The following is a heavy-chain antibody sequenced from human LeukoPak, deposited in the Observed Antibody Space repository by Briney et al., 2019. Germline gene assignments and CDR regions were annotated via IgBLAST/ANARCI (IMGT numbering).Heavy chain of an antibody. CDR2: ISYDGSNK. Sequence: GRSLRLSCAASGFTFSSYAMHWVRQAPGKGLEWVAVISYDGSNKYYADSVKGRFTISRDNSKNTLYLQMNSLRAEDTAVYYCARDRDYYDSSGYGMEPTPGDIWGQGTMVTVSS. D-gene: IGHD3-22*01. J-gene: IGHJ3*02. V-gene: IGHV3-30-3*01. CDR3: ARDRDYYDSSGYGMEPTPGDI. CDR1: GFTFSSYA.